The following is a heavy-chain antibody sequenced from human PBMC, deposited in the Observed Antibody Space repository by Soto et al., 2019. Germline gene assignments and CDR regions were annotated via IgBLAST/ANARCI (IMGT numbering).Heavy chain of an antibody. CDR1: GGTFSSYA. Sequence: QVQLVQSGAEVKKPGSSVKVSCKASGGTFSSYAISWVRQAPGQGLEWMGGIIPISGTANYAQKFQGRVTITADESMSTAYMELRSLLSEDTAVYYCARSQGSSTSLEIYYYYYYGMDVWGQGTTVTVSS. J-gene: IGHJ6*02. V-gene: IGHV1-69*01. CDR3: ARSQGSSTSLEIYYYYYYGMDV. CDR2: IIPISGTA. D-gene: IGHD2-2*01.